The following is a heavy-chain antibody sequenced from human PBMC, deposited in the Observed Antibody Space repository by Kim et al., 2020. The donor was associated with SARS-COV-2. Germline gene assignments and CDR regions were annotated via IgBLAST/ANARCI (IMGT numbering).Heavy chain of an antibody. CDR2: MNPNSGNT. Sequence: ASVKVSCKASGYTFTSYDINWVRQATGQGLEWMGWMNPNSGNTGYAQKFQGRVTMTRNTSISTAYMELSSLRSEDTAVYYCAREFRGMIVVVHDAFDIWGQGTMVTVSS. CDR1: GYTFTSYD. CDR3: AREFRGMIVVVHDAFDI. V-gene: IGHV1-8*01. D-gene: IGHD3-22*01. J-gene: IGHJ3*02.